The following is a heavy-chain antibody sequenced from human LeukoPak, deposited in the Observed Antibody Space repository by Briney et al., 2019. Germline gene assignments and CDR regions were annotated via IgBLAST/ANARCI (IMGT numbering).Heavy chain of an antibody. CDR3: AKSPLVLRFLEWFDY. Sequence: PGGSLRLSCAASGFAFSSYAIHWVRQAPGKALEWVSFISYDGRIKYYADSVKGRLTISRDNSKNTLSLQMNSLRAEDTAVYYCAKSPLVLRFLEWFDYWGQGTLVTVSS. V-gene: IGHV3-30-3*02. J-gene: IGHJ4*02. CDR1: GFAFSSYA. CDR2: ISYDGRIK. D-gene: IGHD3-3*01.